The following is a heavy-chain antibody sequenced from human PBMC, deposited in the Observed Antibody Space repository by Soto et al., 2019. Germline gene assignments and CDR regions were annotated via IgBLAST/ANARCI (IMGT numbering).Heavy chain of an antibody. CDR2: IKEDGSDK. Sequence: EVHLVDSGGGLVQPGGSLRLSCVASGFPFSSYWMSWVRQAPGKGLEWVANIKEDGSDKYYVDSVTGRFTISRDNAKNSLYLQMNSLSVEDTAVYYCVGVSLTGSWGQGTLVAVSS. CDR1: GFPFSSYW. J-gene: IGHJ5*02. CDR3: VGVSLTGS. D-gene: IGHD3-9*01. V-gene: IGHV3-7*01.